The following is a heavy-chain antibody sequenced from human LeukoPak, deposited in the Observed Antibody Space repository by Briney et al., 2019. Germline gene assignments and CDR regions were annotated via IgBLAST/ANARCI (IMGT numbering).Heavy chain of an antibody. V-gene: IGHV4-34*01. CDR2: INHSGST. J-gene: IGHJ4*02. Sequence: PSETLSLTCAVYGGSFSGYYWSWIRQPPGKGLEWIGEINHSGSTNYNPSLKSRVTISVDTSKNQFFLKLSSVTAADTAVYYCARGSGGSYNYWGQGTLATVSS. CDR3: ARGSGGSYNY. CDR1: GGSFSGYY. D-gene: IGHD1-26*01.